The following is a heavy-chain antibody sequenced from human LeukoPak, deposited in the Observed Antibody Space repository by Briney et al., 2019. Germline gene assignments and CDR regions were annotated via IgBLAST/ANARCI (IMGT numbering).Heavy chain of an antibody. CDR2: INPNSGGT. V-gene: IGHV1-2*02. J-gene: IGHJ4*02. Sequence: ASVKVSCKASGYSFTSHYMHWVRQAPGQGLEWMGWINPNSGGTNYAQQFQGRLTMTRDTSISTAYMELSRLRSDDTAVYYCARVKTMIIVVSLFDYWGQGTLVTVSS. CDR1: GYSFTSHY. D-gene: IGHD3-22*01. CDR3: ARVKTMIIVVSLFDY.